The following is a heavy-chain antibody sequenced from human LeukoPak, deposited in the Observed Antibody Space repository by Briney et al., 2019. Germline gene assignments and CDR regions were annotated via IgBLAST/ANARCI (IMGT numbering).Heavy chain of an antibody. J-gene: IGHJ4*02. V-gene: IGHV1-69*05. CDR3: ARGSSGVVIDY. CDR2: IIPIFGTA. CDR1: GYTFTSYD. D-gene: IGHD6-6*01. Sequence: SVKVSCKASGYTFTSYDINWVRQAPGQGLEWMGGIIPIFGTANYAQKFQGRVTITTDESTSTAYMELSSLRSEDTAVYYCARGSSGVVIDYWGQGTLVTVSS.